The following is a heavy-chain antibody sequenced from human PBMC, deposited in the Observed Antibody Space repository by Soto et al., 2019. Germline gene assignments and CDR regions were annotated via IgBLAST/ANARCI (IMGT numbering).Heavy chain of an antibody. Sequence: LGLSCAASGFTFSDYYMNWIRQAPGKGLEWVSYISSGDNTKYYADSVKGRFTISRDDAKNSLYLQMNNLRAEDTAVYYCAREADPTASYYYGLDVWGQGTTVTVSS. V-gene: IGHV3-11*01. J-gene: IGHJ6*02. CDR2: ISSGDNTK. D-gene: IGHD5-18*01. CDR1: GFTFSDYY. CDR3: AREADPTASYYYGLDV.